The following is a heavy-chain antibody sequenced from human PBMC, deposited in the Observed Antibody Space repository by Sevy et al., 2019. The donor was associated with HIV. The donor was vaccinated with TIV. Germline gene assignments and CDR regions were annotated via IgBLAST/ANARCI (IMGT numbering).Heavy chain of an antibody. J-gene: IGHJ4*02. V-gene: IGHV3-23*01. D-gene: IGHD3-22*01. CDR3: ARKYDSSGYFDY. Sequence: GESLKSSCAASGFTFSNYAMNWVRQAPGKGLEWVSGISGSGGSGDKTNYADSVKGRFTISRDDSKNSLYLQLNSLRAEGTAIYYCARKYDSSGYFDYWGQGTLVTVSS. CDR2: ISGSGGSGDKT. CDR1: GFTFSNYA.